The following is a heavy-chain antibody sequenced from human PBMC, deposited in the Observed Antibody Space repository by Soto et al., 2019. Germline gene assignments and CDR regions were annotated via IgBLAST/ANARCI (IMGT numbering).Heavy chain of an antibody. Sequence: PGGSLRLSCAASGFTVSSNYMSWVRQAPGKGLEWVSVIYSGGSTYYADSEKGRFTISRDNSKNTLYLQMNSLRAEDTAVYYCARMGDSSGYSGWFDPWGQGTLVTVSS. V-gene: IGHV3-66*01. CDR1: GFTVSSNY. CDR3: ARMGDSSGYSGWFDP. CDR2: IYSGGST. J-gene: IGHJ5*02. D-gene: IGHD3-22*01.